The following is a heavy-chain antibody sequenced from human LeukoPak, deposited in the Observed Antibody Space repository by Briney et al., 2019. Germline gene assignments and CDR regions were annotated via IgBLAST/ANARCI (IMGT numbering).Heavy chain of an antibody. CDR2: ISGSGGNT. CDR1: GFTFSSYA. J-gene: IGHJ4*02. V-gene: IGHV3-23*01. D-gene: IGHD3-22*01. CDR3: AKSTTKAHYYDSSGYPY. Sequence: GGSLRLSCAASGFTFSSYAMSWVRQAPGKGLEWVSAISGSGGNTYYADSVKGRFTISRDNSKNTLYLQMNSLRAEDTAVYYCAKSTTKAHYYDSSGYPYWGQGALVTVSS.